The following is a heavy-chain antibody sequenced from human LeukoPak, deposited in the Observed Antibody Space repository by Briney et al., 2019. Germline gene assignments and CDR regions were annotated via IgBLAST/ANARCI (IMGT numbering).Heavy chain of an antibody. CDR1: GGSISGYH. D-gene: IGHD6-19*01. CDR2: IYYSGNT. CDR3: ARLSYSNGWSYFDY. V-gene: IGHV4-59*01. Sequence: SETLSLTCTVSGGSISGYHWSWIREPPGKGLEWIGYIYYSGNTNYNPSLKSRVTISVDTSKNQFSLKLSSVSAADTAVYYCARLSYSNGWSYFDYWGQGTPVTVSS. J-gene: IGHJ4*02.